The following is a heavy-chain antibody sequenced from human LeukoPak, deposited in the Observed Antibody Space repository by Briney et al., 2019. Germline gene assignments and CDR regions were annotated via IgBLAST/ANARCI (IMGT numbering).Heavy chain of an antibody. CDR2: ISWNSGSI. CDR1: GFTFA. Sequence: GGSLRLSCAASGFTFAMHWVRQAPGKGLEWVSGISWNSGSIGYADSVKGRFTISRDNAENSLYLQMNSLRAEDTALYYCAKDECGGDCYLGYWGQGTLVTVSS. V-gene: IGHV3-9*01. D-gene: IGHD2-21*02. J-gene: IGHJ4*02. CDR3: AKDECGGDCYLGY.